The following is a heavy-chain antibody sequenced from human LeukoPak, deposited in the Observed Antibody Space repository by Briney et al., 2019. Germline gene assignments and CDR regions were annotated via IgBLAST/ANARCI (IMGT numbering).Heavy chain of an antibody. Sequence: GASVKVSCKVSGYTLTELSMHWVRQAPGQGLEWMGIINPSGGSTGYAQKFQGRVTMTRDTSTSTVYMELSSLRSEDTAVYYCARDLEVVPAYGMDVRGQGTTVTVSS. CDR3: ARDLEVVPAYGMDV. CDR1: GYTLTELS. J-gene: IGHJ6*02. CDR2: INPSGGST. V-gene: IGHV1-46*01. D-gene: IGHD2-2*01.